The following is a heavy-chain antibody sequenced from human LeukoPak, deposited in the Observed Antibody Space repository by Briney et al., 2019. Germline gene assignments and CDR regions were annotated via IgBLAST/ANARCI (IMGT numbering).Heavy chain of an antibody. J-gene: IGHJ6*03. D-gene: IGHD3-10*01. CDR1: GGSISSSSYY. V-gene: IGHV4-39*07. Sequence: SETLSLTCTVSGGSISSSSYYWGWIRQPPGEGLEWIGSIYYSGSTYYNPSLKSRVTISVDTSKNQFSLKLSSVTAADTAVYYCARTYGSGSYYNGPYYMDVWGKGTTVTVSS. CDR3: ARTYGSGSYYNGPYYMDV. CDR2: IYYSGST.